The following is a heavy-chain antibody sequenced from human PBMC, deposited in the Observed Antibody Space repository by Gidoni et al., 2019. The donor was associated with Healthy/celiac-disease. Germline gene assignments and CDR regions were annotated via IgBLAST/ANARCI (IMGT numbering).Heavy chain of an antibody. Sequence: EVQLLESGGGLVQPGGSLSLSCAASGLTFRRYAMSWVRQAPGKGLEWVSAISGSGGSTYYADSVKGRFTISRDNSKNTLYLQMNSLRAEDTAVYYCARNGGDIVVVPAAYFDYWGQGTLVTVSS. CDR1: GLTFRRYA. CDR3: ARNGGDIVVVPAAYFDY. V-gene: IGHV3-23*01. CDR2: ISGSGGST. J-gene: IGHJ4*02. D-gene: IGHD2-2*01.